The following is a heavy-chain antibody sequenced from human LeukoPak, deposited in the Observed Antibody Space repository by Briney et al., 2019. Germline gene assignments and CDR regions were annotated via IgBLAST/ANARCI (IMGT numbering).Heavy chain of an antibody. CDR2: IIPILGIA. D-gene: IGHD2-21*02. CDR3: ARDQGDFDAFDI. V-gene: IGHV1-69*04. Sequence: GSSVKVSCKASGGTFSSYAISWVRQAPGQGLEWMGRIIPILGIANYAQKFQGRVTITADKSTSTAYMELSSLRSEDTAVYYCARDQGDFDAFDIWGQGTMVTVSS. CDR1: GGTFSSYA. J-gene: IGHJ3*02.